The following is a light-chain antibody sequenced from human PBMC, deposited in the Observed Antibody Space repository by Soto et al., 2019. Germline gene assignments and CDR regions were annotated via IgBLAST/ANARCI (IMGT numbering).Light chain of an antibody. CDR2: YDR. CDR3: QVWDKTNDHSGV. Sequence: SYELTQPPSESLAPGKTARIPCGGNNIGSESVHWYQHKPGQAPVLVMFYDRVRPSGIPERFSGSNSGNTATLTISRVEAGDEADYYCQVWDKTNDHSGVFGGGTKLTLL. V-gene: IGLV3-21*04. J-gene: IGLJ2*01. CDR1: NIGSES.